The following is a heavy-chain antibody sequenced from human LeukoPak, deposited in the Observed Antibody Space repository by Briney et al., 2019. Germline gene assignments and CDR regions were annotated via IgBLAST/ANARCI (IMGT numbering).Heavy chain of an antibody. Sequence: PSETLSLTCAISGGSIGTYYWSWIRHPAGEGLEWIGRMYYSGTSYYNPSLKSRVTMSLDTSENQFSLKLSSVTAADTAVYYCARGSGWYYYWGQGTLVTVSS. J-gene: IGHJ4*02. V-gene: IGHV4-4*07. CDR1: GGSIGTYY. CDR2: MYYSGTS. CDR3: ARGSGWYYY. D-gene: IGHD6-19*01.